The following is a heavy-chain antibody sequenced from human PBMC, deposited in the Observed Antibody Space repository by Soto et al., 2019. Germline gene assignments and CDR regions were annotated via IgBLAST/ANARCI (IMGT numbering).Heavy chain of an antibody. CDR2: IYSRGSS. CDR3: ARMRPTGWHDYYFYGMDV. Sequence: QVQLQESGPGLVKPSETLSLTCSVSGGSLSDHYWTWIRQSHGKALEWMGCIYSRGSSYYNPSLKSRGPISVDTSKSQSSLRLSSVTAADTAVYYCARMRPTGWHDYYFYGMDVWGQGTTVTVSS. CDR1: GGSLSDHY. J-gene: IGHJ6*02. V-gene: IGHV4-59*11. D-gene: IGHD6-19*01.